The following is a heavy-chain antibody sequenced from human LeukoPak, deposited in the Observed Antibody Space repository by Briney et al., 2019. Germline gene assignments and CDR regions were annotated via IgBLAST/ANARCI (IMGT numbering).Heavy chain of an antibody. J-gene: IGHJ3*02. V-gene: IGHV3-23*01. CDR1: GFTFSSYA. CDR2: ISGRGGST. D-gene: IGHD1-26*01. Sequence: GGSLRLSCAASGFTFSSYAMSWVRQAPGKGLEWVSAISGRGGSTYYADSVKGRFTISRDNSKNTLYLQMNSLRAEDTAVYYCAKDFPGGYYSEDAFDTWGQGTMVTVSS. CDR3: AKDFPGGYYSEDAFDT.